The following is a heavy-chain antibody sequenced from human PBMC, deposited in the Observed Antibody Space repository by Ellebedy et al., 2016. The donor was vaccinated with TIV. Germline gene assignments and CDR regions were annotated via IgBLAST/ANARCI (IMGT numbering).Heavy chain of an antibody. CDR3: ARYSGSGTYYRNGMDV. J-gene: IGHJ6*02. V-gene: IGHV1-18*01. CDR2: VSAYSGNT. D-gene: IGHD3-10*01. Sequence: AASVKVSCKSSGYTFIDYGISWVRQAPGQGLDWMGWVSAYSGNTNYADNLQGRVTMTTDTSTATAYMELRSLRADDTAVYYCARYSGSGTYYRNGMDVWGQGTTVTVSS. CDR1: GYTFIDYG.